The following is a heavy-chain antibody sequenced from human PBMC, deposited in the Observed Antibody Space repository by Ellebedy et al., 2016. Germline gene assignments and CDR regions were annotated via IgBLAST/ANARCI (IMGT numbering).Heavy chain of an antibody. D-gene: IGHD3-22*01. CDR2: MNPKSGNT. Sequence: ASVKVSCXASGYTFTSHDINWVRQATGEGLEWMGWMNPKSGNTGYAQKFRGRVTMTRNTSTSTAYMELSSLRSEDTAVYYCAIGGGDYYDSSGYHYFDHWGQGTRVTVSS. CDR3: AIGGGDYYDSSGYHYFDH. V-gene: IGHV1-8*01. CDR1: GYTFTSHD. J-gene: IGHJ4*02.